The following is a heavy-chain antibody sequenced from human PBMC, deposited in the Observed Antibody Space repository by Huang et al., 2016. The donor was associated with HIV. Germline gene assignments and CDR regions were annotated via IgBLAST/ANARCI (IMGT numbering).Heavy chain of an antibody. J-gene: IGHJ6*03. CDR2: IRVYNGNT. V-gene: IGHV1-18*01. Sequence: QVQLVQSGAEVKKPGASVKVSCKASGYTCSSFGISWVRQAPGQGLEWGGWIRVYNGNTKFAQKFQGRLTMTTDTATSTAYMELRSLRSDDTAVYYCARGGGIQLWLLGYYYMDVWGNGTTVTVSS. D-gene: IGHD5-18*01. CDR1: GYTCSSFG. CDR3: ARGGGIQLWLLGYYYMDV.